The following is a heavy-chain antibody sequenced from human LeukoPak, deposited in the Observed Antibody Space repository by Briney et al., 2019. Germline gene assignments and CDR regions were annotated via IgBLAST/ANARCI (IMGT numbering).Heavy chain of an antibody. CDR3: AKVKEDRYYNSRGFYLDY. V-gene: IGHV3-30*18. CDR1: GFTFSSYG. CDR2: ISYDGSDK. D-gene: IGHD3-22*01. Sequence: GKPLRLSCAASGFTFSSYGMHWVRQAPGKGLEWVAAISYDGSDKCYTDSVKGRFTISRVNSENTLYLQMNSLRAEDTAIYYCAKVKEDRYYNSRGFYLDYWGQGTLVTVSS. J-gene: IGHJ4*02.